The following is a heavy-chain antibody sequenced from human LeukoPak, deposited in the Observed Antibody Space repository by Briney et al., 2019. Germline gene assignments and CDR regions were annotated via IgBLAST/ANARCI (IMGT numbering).Heavy chain of an antibody. J-gene: IGHJ5*02. V-gene: IGHV4-59*11. CDR1: GASISGRY. CDR2: IYYSGGT. Sequence: SETLSLTCTVSGASISGRYWSWIRQPPGKGLEWIGYIYYSGGTNYSPSLKSRVTISLDTSKNQFSLKLSSVTAADTAVYYCARGADYYDSSGYYSGLGWFDPWGQGTLVTVSS. CDR3: ARGADYYDSSGYYSGLGWFDP. D-gene: IGHD3-22*01.